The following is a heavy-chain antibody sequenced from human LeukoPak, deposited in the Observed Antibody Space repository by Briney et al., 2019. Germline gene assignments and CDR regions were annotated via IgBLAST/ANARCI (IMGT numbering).Heavy chain of an antibody. V-gene: IGHV3-66*01. CDR2: IYSGGST. CDR3: ARDPLGFAFDI. CDR1: GFTVSSNY. D-gene: IGHD3-10*01. Sequence: GGSLRLSCAASGFTVSSNYMSWVRQAPGKGLEWVSVIYSGGSTYYADSVKGRFTISRDNSKNTLYLQMNSLRAEDTAVYYCARDPLGFAFDIWGQGTMVTISS. J-gene: IGHJ3*02.